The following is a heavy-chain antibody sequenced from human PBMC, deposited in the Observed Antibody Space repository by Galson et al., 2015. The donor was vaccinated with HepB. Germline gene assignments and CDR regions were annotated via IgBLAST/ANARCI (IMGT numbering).Heavy chain of an antibody. CDR3: VRGRGGAASGWGILEY. CDR1: GFSVITNY. Sequence: SLRLSCAASGFSVITNYMTWVRQAPGKGLEWVSVIHSDGRTFYADSVKGRFTISRDGSKNTVYLQMNSLRVEDTALYYCVRGRGGAASGWGILEYWGQGTQVTVSS. J-gene: IGHJ4*02. CDR2: IHSDGRT. D-gene: IGHD3-16*01. V-gene: IGHV3-53*01.